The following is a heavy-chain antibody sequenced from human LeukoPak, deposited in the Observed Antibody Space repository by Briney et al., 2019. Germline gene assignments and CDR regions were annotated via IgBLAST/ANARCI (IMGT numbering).Heavy chain of an antibody. Sequence: GGSLRLSCAASGFTFSSYWMSWVCQAPGKGLEWVAVISYDGSNKYYADSVQGRITISRDNSKNTLYLQMNSLRAEDTAVYYCARDGPPYDSSGYYSYYFDYWGQGTLVTVSS. CDR2: ISYDGSNK. V-gene: IGHV3-30-3*01. J-gene: IGHJ4*02. D-gene: IGHD3-22*01. CDR3: ARDGPPYDSSGYYSYYFDY. CDR1: GFTFSSYW.